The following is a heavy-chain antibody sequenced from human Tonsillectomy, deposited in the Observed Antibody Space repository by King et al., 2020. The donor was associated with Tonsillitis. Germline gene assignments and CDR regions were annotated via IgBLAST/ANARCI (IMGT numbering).Heavy chain of an antibody. CDR2: IKPDGNEK. Sequence: VQLVESGGDLVQPGGSLRLSCTTSGFAFSSYNMHWVRQAPGKGLEWEATIKPDGNEKNYVGSVRGRFTISRDNAKNSVYLQMNSLRDEDTAVYYCVGNWNWGQGTLVTVSS. J-gene: IGHJ4*02. D-gene: IGHD1-1*01. CDR1: GFAFSSYN. CDR3: VGNWN. V-gene: IGHV3-7*01.